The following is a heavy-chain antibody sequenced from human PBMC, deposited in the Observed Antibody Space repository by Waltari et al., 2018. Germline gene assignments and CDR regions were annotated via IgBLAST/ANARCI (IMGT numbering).Heavy chain of an antibody. CDR2: IYYSGST. CDR3: ARASPGEEGSDEAEYFQH. CDR1: GGSISSGGYY. V-gene: IGHV4-31*03. Sequence: QVQLQESGPGLVKPSQTLSLTCTVSGGSISSGGYYWSWIRQHPGTGLEWIGYIYYSGSTYYNPSLKSRVTISVDTSKNQFSLKLSSVTAADTAVYYCARASPGEEGSDEAEYFQHWGQGTLVTVSS. J-gene: IGHJ1*01. D-gene: IGHD7-27*01.